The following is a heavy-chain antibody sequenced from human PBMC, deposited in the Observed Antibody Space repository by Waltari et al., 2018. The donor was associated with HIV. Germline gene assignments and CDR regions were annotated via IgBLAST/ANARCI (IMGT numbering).Heavy chain of an antibody. Sequence: EVQLVESGGGLVQPGGSLRLSCAASGFTFSSYWMSWVRQAPGKGLEWGANIKQDGSEKYYVDSVKGRFTISRDNAKNSLYLQMNSLRAEDTAVYYCARDLSPGIAVARPLDYWGQGTLVTVSS. CDR3: ARDLSPGIAVARPLDY. CDR1: GFTFSSYW. CDR2: IKQDGSEK. D-gene: IGHD6-19*01. V-gene: IGHV3-7*01. J-gene: IGHJ4*02.